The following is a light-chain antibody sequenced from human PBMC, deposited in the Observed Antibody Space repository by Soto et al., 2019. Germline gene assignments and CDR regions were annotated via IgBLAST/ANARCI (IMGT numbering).Light chain of an antibody. CDR2: DVS. V-gene: IGLV2-14*03. CDR1: SSDVGAYTF. Sequence: QSALTQPASVSGSPGQSITISCTGTSSDVGAYTFVSWYQQHPGKLPKLMIFDVSRRPSGVSDRFSGSKSGNTASLTISGLQAEDEGDYYCISYTSSSTHVFGSGTKVTVL. CDR3: ISYTSSSTHV. J-gene: IGLJ1*01.